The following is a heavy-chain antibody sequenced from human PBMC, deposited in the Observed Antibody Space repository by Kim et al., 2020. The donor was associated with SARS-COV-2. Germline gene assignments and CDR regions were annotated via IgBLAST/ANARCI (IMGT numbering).Heavy chain of an antibody. J-gene: IGHJ5*02. CDR2: ISAYNGNT. CDR3: ARVPLNMVTTRFAP. D-gene: IGHD2-21*02. CDR1: GYTFTSYG. Sequence: AAVKVSCKASGYTFTSYGISWVRQAPGQGLEWMGWISAYNGNTNYAQKLQGRVTMTTDTSTSTAYMELRSLRSDDTAVYYCARVPLNMVTTRFAPWGQGTLVTVSS. V-gene: IGHV1-18*01.